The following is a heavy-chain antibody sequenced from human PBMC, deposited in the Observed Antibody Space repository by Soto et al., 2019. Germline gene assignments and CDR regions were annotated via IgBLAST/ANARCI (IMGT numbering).Heavy chain of an antibody. CDR1: GFMFSRYA. CDR3: ARSRSGAVPDSFGY. CDR2: ISKDGSVK. Sequence: QVQLVESGGRVVHPGGSLRLSCAASGFMFSRYAIHWVRKAQAKGLEWVAVISKDGSVKYYADSVRGRFSISRDKSKNTVYLEMNAMRDDDTAVFFCARSRSGAVPDSFGYWGQGTLVTVSS. J-gene: IGHJ1*01. V-gene: IGHV3-30-3*01. D-gene: IGHD3-3*01.